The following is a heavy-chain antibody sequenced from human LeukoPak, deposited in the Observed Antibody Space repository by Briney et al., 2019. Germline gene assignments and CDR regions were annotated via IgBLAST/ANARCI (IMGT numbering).Heavy chain of an antibody. CDR1: GFTFSSYS. Sequence: GGSLRLSCAASGFTFSSYSMNWVRQAPGKGLEWVSSISSSSSYIYYADSVKGRFTISRDNSKNSLYLQMNSLRAEDTAVYYCARDSSWPDTELDYWGQGAPVTVSS. CDR2: ISSSSSYI. CDR3: ARDSSWPDTELDY. V-gene: IGHV3-21*01. D-gene: IGHD6-13*01. J-gene: IGHJ4*02.